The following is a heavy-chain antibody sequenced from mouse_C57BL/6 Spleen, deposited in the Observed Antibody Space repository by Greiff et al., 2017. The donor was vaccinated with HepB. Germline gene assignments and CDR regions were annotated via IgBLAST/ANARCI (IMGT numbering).Heavy chain of an antibody. CDR2: IDPSDSYT. Sequence: QVHVKQPGAELVMPGASVKLSCKASGYTFTSYWMHWVKQRPGQGLEWIGEIDPSDSYTNYNQKFKGKSTLTVDKSSSTAYMQLSSLTSEDSAVYYCARGSYYFDYWGQGTTLTVSS. J-gene: IGHJ2*01. CDR3: ARGSYYFDY. V-gene: IGHV1-69*01. CDR1: GYTFTSYW.